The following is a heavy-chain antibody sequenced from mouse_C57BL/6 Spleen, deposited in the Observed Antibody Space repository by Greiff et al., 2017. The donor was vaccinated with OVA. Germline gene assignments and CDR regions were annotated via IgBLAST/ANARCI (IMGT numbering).Heavy chain of an antibody. J-gene: IGHJ3*01. CDR2: IWWDDDK. CDR1: GFSLSTFGMG. CDR3: ARGIYYYGSSYPPWFAY. D-gene: IGHD1-1*01. Sequence: QVTLKVSGPGILQPSQTLSLTCSFSGFSLSTFGMGVGWIRQPSGKGLEWLVHIWWDDDKYYNPALKSRLTISKDTSKNQVFLKIANMDTADTATYYCARGIYYYGSSYPPWFAYWGQGTLVTVSA. V-gene: IGHV8-8*01.